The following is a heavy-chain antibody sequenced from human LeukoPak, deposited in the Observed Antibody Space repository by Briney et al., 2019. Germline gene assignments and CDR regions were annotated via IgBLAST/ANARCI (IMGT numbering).Heavy chain of an antibody. Sequence: ASVKVSCKASGYTFTSYDINWVRQATGQGLEWMGWINPNSGGTNYAQKFQGRVTMTRDTSISTAYMELSRLRSDDTAVYYCARGFVEQWLVLYLGYDWFDPWGQGTLVTVSS. V-gene: IGHV1-2*02. CDR3: ARGFVEQWLVLYLGYDWFDP. CDR2: INPNSGGT. J-gene: IGHJ5*02. CDR1: GYTFTSYD. D-gene: IGHD6-19*01.